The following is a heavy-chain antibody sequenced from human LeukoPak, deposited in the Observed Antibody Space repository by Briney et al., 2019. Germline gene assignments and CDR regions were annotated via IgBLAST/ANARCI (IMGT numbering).Heavy chain of an antibody. CDR2: ISGSGAST. V-gene: IGHV3-23*01. D-gene: IGHD6-19*01. Sequence: PGGSLRLSCAASGFTFSSYAMSWVRQAPGKGLEWVSGISGSGASTYYADSVKGRFTISRDNSKTTLDLQMNSLRAEDTAVYYCAKAVTGSPRVFEYWGQGTLVTVSS. CDR1: GFTFSSYA. CDR3: AKAVTGSPRVFEY. J-gene: IGHJ4*02.